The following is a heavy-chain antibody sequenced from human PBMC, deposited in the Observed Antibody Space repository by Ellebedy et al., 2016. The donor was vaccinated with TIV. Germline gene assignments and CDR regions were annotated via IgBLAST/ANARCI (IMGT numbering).Heavy chain of an antibody. CDR2: IKSKTDGGTT. Sequence: PGGSLRLSCAASGFTFNNAWLTRVRQAPGKGLEWVGRIKSKTDGGTTDYAAPVKGRFTISRDDRKNTLYLQMDSLKTEDTALYYCVTDPDGGPVDYWGQGTLVTVSS. CDR1: GFTFNNAW. J-gene: IGHJ4*02. V-gene: IGHV3-15*07. CDR3: VTDPDGGPVDY. D-gene: IGHD1-14*01.